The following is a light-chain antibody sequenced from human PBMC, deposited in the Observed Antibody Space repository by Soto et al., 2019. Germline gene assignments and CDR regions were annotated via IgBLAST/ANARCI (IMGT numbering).Light chain of an antibody. V-gene: IGKV1-5*01. CDR3: QQYNSYPLP. J-gene: IGKJ4*01. CDR2: DDS. CDR1: QSIGAW. Sequence: DIQMTQSPSTLSASVGDRVTSSCRASQSIGAWLVWYQQRPAKAANLLVYDDSNLEGRVASRSSGSSGWTELSIIISSRQPDDLAAYYYQQYNSYPLPFGGGTKVDIK.